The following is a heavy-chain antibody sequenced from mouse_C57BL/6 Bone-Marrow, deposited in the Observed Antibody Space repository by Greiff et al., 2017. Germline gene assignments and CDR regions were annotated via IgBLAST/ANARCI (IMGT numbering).Heavy chain of an antibody. Sequence: EVQVVESGGGLVKPGGSLKLSCAASGFTFSSYAMSWVRQTPEKRLEWVATISDGGSYTYYPDNVKGRFTISRNNAKNNLYLQMSHLKSEDTAMYYCARGGRYYSNYDYWGQGTTLTVSS. J-gene: IGHJ2*01. V-gene: IGHV5-4*01. CDR3: ARGGRYYSNYDY. CDR1: GFTFSSYA. CDR2: ISDGGSYT. D-gene: IGHD2-5*01.